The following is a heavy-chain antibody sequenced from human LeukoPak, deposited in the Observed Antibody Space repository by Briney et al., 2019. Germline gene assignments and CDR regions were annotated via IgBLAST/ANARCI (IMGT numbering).Heavy chain of an antibody. CDR1: GFTFSDYY. CDR2: ISGSSSYT. CDR3: ARDFAVTTEPGDY. V-gene: IGHV3-11*05. D-gene: IGHD4-17*01. J-gene: IGHJ4*02. Sequence: PGGSLRLSCAASGFTFSDYYMSWIRQAPGKGLEWVSYISGSSSYTNYADSVKGRFTISRDNAKNSLYLQMNSLRAEDTAVYYCARDFAVTTEPGDYWGQGTLVTASA.